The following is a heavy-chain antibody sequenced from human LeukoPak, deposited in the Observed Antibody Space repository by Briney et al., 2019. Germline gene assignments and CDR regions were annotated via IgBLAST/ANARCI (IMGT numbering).Heavy chain of an antibody. V-gene: IGHV3-23*01. CDR2: ISGSSANT. CDR3: ARASGNRVPRSSIDY. CDR1: GFTFNNYA. Sequence: PGGSLRLSCAASGFTFNNYAMSWLRQAPGKGLEWVSGISGSSANTYYADSVKGRFTISRDNAKNTLYLQMNSLRAEDTAVYYCARASGNRVPRSSIDYWGQGNLVTVSS. D-gene: IGHD3-3*01. J-gene: IGHJ4*02.